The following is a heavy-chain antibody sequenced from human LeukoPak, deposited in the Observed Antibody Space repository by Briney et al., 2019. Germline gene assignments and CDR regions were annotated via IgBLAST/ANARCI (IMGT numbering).Heavy chain of an antibody. CDR2: ISSSGSTI. V-gene: IGHV3-11*01. D-gene: IGHD4-23*01. J-gene: IGHJ4*02. CDR1: GFTFSDYY. Sequence: PGGSLRLSCAASGFTFSDYYMSWIRQAPGKGLEWVSYISSSGSTIYYAASVKGRFSISRDNSKNTVYLQMNSLRGEDTAVYYCARRAGGYSHPYDYWGQGILVTVSS. CDR3: ARRAGGYSHPYDY.